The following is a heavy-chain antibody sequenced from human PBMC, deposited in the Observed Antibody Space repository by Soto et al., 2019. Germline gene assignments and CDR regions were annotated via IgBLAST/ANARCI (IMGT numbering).Heavy chain of an antibody. J-gene: IGHJ6*02. CDR1: GGSISSSSYY. V-gene: IGHV4-39*01. CDR3: ARPGCSGYDSNYYYGMDV. Sequence: KPSETLSLTCTVSGGSISSSSYYWGWIRQPPGKGLEWIGSIYYSGSTYYNPSLKSRVTISVDTSKNQFSLKLSSVTAADTAVYYCARPGCSGYDSNYYYGMDVWGQGTTVTVSS. CDR2: IYYSGST. D-gene: IGHD5-12*01.